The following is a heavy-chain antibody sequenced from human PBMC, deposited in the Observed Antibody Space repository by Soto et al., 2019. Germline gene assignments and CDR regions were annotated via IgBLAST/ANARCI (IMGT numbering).Heavy chain of an antibody. CDR1: GFTVSSHA. J-gene: IGHJ3*02. CDR2: ITADGGT. D-gene: IGHD2-15*01. CDR3: APHVSCSGGSCQYDAFAI. V-gene: IGHV3-23*01. Sequence: EVQVLESGGGLVQPGGSLRLSCEGSGFTVSSHAMTWIRQAPRKGPEWVSTITADGGTYYADSVKGRFAMSRDTSESTLYLQMISLGAEDMAAYYCAPHVSCSGGSCQYDAFAIRGQGTMVTVSS.